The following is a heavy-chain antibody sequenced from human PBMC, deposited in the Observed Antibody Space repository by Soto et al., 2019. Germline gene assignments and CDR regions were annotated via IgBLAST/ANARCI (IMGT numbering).Heavy chain of an antibody. J-gene: IGHJ6*02. D-gene: IGHD3-3*01. CDR3: ARGFTNFWSGYPIYYYYYSMDV. Sequence: PGGSLRLSCAASGFTFSSYWMSWVRQAPGKGLERVANIKQDGSEKYYVDSVKGRFTISRDNAKNSLYLQMNSLRAEDTAVYYCARGFTNFWSGYPIYYYYYSMDVWGQGTTVTVPS. CDR1: GFTFSSYW. CDR2: IKQDGSEK. V-gene: IGHV3-7*05.